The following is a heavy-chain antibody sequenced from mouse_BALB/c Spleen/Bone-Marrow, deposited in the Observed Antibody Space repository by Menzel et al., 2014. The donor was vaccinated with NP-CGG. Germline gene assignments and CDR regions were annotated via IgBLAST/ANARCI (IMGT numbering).Heavy chain of an antibody. Sequence: VKLQESGPGLVAPSQSLSTTCTVSGFSLTDYGVHWVRQPPGKGLEWLGIIGIGGSTNYNSALMSRLSIDKDNSKSQVFLKMNSLQTDDTAMYYCARAPYYYGSGYDYWGQGTTLTVSS. D-gene: IGHD1-1*01. V-gene: IGHV2-9*02. CDR3: ARAPYYYGSGYDY. CDR1: GFSLTDYG. CDR2: IGIGGST. J-gene: IGHJ2*01.